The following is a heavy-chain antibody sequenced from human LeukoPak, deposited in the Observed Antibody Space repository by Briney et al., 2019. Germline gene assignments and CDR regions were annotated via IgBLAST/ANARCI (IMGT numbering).Heavy chain of an antibody. D-gene: IGHD6-6*01. J-gene: IGHJ4*02. CDR2: VIPILGVA. V-gene: IGHV1-69*02. CDR1: GGTFNTYT. CDR3: ARNRQGSNSYFDY. Sequence: SVKVSCKASGGTFNTYTLSWVRQAPGQGLEWMGSVIPILGVANYAQKFQGRVTITADKSTSTAFMELSSLGSEDTAVYYCARNRQGSNSYFDYWGQGTLVTVSS.